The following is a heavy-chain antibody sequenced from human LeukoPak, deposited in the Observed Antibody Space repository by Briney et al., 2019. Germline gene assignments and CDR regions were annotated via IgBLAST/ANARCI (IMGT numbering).Heavy chain of an antibody. V-gene: IGHV3-30*03. CDR3: ARDEHAFDI. J-gene: IGHJ3*02. CDR2: ISYDGSNK. CDR1: GFTFSSYG. Sequence: GGSLRLSCAASGFTFSSYGMHWVRQAPGKGLEWVAVISYDGSNKYYADSVKGRFTISRDNSKNTLYLQMNSLRAEDTAVYYCARDEHAFDIWGQGTMVTVSS.